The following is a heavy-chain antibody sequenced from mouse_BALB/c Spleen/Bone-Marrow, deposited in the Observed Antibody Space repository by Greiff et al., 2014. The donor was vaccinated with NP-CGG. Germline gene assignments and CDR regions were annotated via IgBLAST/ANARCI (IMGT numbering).Heavy chain of an antibody. V-gene: IGHV2-6-7*01. D-gene: IGHD3-2*02. J-gene: IGHJ4*01. CDR2: IWSDGST. CDR1: GFSLTGYA. CDR3: GRDQGYRNYYYAMDY. Sequence: QVQLKDSGPGLVAPSQSLSITCAVSGFSLTGYAVNWVRQPPGKGLEWLGMIWSDGSTDYNSVFKSRLTISKDNSKSQVFLKMNSLQTEDTAAYYCGRDQGYRNYYYAMDYWGQGISVTVSS.